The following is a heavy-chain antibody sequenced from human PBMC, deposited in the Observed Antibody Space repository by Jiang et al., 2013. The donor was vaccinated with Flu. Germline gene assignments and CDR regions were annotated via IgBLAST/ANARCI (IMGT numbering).Heavy chain of an antibody. CDR2: INPSGGST. Sequence: SGAEVKEPGASVKVSCKASAYTFTSYYMHWVRQAPGQGLEWMGIINPSGGSTSYAQKFQGRVTMTRDTSTSTVYMELSSLRSEDTAVYYCARGYCSGGSCYSGRGTIGGYWGQGTLVTVSS. CDR1: AYTFTSYY. D-gene: IGHD2-15*01. J-gene: IGHJ4*02. CDR3: ARGYCSGGSCYSGRGTIGGY. V-gene: IGHV1-46*01.